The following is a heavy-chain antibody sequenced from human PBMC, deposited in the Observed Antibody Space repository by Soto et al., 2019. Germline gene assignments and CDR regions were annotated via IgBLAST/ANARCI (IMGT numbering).Heavy chain of an antibody. CDR2: IPAKNGGT. J-gene: IGHJ5*02. Sequence: QVALVQSGTEVKKAGASVMVSCEASSFTFLAYYIHWVRPAPGQGLAWMGWIPAKNGGTRYAEKFQARVTLTRDRSITTAYLELHRLASDDTAGYYCARSACTEGICYTEVRPSWRQGTLGTV. V-gene: IGHV1-2*02. D-gene: IGHD2-8*01. CDR3: ARSACTEGICYTEVRPS. CDR1: SFTFLAYY.